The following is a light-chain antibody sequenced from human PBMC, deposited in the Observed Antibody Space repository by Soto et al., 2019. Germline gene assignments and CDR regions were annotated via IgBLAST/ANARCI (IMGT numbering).Light chain of an antibody. Sequence: QSALTQPASVSGSPGQSITISCTGTSSDVGGYNYVSWYQQHPGKGPKLMIYDVSNRPSEVSNSFSGYKSGTTASLTISGLTAEDEADYYCSSYTSSSTLYVFGTGTKLTVL. V-gene: IGLV2-14*01. CDR3: SSYTSSSTLYV. CDR2: DVS. CDR1: SSDVGGYNY. J-gene: IGLJ1*01.